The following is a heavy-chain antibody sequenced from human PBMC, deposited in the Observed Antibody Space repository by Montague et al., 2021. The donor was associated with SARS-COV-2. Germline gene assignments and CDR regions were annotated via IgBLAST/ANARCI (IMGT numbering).Heavy chain of an antibody. CDR3: ARVVGFDFDY. CDR2: IYTSGST. CDR1: GGSISSGSYY. Sequence: TLSLTCTVSGGSISSGSYYWSWIRQPAGKGLEWIGRIYTSGSTNYNPSLKSRVTISVDTPKNQFSLKLSSVTAADTAVDYCARVVGFDFDYWGQGTLVTVSS. V-gene: IGHV4-61*02. D-gene: IGHD2-21*01. J-gene: IGHJ4*02.